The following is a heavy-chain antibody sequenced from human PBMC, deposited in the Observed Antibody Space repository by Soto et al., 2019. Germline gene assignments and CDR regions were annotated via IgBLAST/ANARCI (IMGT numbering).Heavy chain of an antibody. CDR2: ISGGGDKT. Sequence: GSLRLSCAASGFTFSSYTMSWVRQAPRKGLEWVSGISGGGDKTYYADSVKGRFTISRDNSNNTLYLRMNGLRAEDTPVYSCAKEKPSFDDWGQGTLVTVSS. V-gene: IGHV3-23*01. J-gene: IGHJ4*02. CDR1: GFTFSSYT. CDR3: AKEKPSFDD.